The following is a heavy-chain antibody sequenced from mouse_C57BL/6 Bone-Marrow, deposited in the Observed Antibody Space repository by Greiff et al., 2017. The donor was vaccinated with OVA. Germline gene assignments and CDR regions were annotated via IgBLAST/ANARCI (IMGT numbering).Heavy chain of an antibody. J-gene: IGHJ2*01. D-gene: IGHD2-3*01. CDR1: VYTFTSYW. Sequence: QVQLQQSGAELVKPGASVKLSCKASVYTFTSYWMQWVKQRPGQGLEWIGEIDPSDSYTNYNQKFKGKATLTVDTSSSTAYMQLSSLTSEDSAVYYCARTDGPYFDYWGQGTTLTVSS. CDR3: ARTDGPYFDY. V-gene: IGHV1-50*01. CDR2: IDPSDSYT.